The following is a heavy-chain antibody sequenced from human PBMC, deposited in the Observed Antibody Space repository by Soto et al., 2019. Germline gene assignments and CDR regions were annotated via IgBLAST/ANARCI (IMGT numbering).Heavy chain of an antibody. J-gene: IGHJ6*01. CDR1: VFTFSSYW. Sequence: PWGSLRISCASSVFTFSSYWMTWVRQAPGKGLEWVANIKQDGSEKYYVDSVKGRFTISRDNAKNSLYRQMNSLRAEDTAVYYCARDLGSTSKGVVDVWGQGTTVTVSS. CDR3: ARDLGSTSKGVVDV. CDR2: IKQDGSEK. D-gene: IGHD6-13*01. V-gene: IGHV3-7*03.